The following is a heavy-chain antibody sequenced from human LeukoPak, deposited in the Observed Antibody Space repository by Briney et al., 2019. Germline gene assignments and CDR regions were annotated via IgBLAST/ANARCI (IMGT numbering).Heavy chain of an antibody. D-gene: IGHD4-17*01. Sequence: KTSETLSLTCTVSGGSITSSSAYNWGWIRQPPGKGLEWIGTIHSRGSTYYNPSLKSRVTISVDTSKNQFSLKLSSVTAADTAVYNCARLPTGYPNWFDPWGQGTLVTVSS. J-gene: IGHJ5*02. CDR1: GGSITSSSAYN. CDR3: ARLPTGYPNWFDP. CDR2: IHSRGST. V-gene: IGHV4-39*01.